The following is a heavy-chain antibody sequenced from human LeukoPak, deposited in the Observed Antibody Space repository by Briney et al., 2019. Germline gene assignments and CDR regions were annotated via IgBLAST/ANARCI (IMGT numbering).Heavy chain of an antibody. V-gene: IGHV4-4*07. Sequence: SETLSLTCTVSGGSISSYYWSWIRQPAGKGLEWIGRIYTSGSTNYNPSLKSRVTMSVDTSKNQFSLKLSSVTAADTAVYYCARESLAAADNWFDPWGQGTLVTVSS. J-gene: IGHJ5*02. CDR2: IYTSGST. CDR1: GGSISSYY. D-gene: IGHD6-13*01. CDR3: ARESLAAADNWFDP.